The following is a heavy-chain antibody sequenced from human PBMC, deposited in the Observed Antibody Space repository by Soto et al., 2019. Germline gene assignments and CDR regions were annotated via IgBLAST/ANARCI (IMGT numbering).Heavy chain of an antibody. Sequence: SVKVSCKASGFTFTSSALQWVRQVRGQRLEWIGWIVVGSGNTNYAQKFQERVTITRDMSTSTAYMELSSLRSEDTAVYYCAADAHDYGDYVDYWGQGTLVTVSS. CDR3: AADAHDYGDYVDY. CDR1: GFTFTSSA. J-gene: IGHJ4*02. D-gene: IGHD4-17*01. V-gene: IGHV1-58*01. CDR2: IVVGSGNT.